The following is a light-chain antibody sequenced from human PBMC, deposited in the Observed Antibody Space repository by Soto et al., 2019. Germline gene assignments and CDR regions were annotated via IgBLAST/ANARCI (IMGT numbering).Light chain of an antibody. CDR2: GAS. J-gene: IGKJ1*01. CDR1: QTVTSNY. CDR3: QQYGSSPKT. V-gene: IGKV3-20*01. Sequence: EIVLTQSPATLSVSPGERATLSCRASQTVTSNYLAWYQQKPGQAPRLLFFGASIRATGLPDRFSGGGSGTDYTLTISRLEPEDFAVYYCQQYGSSPKTFGQGTKVDI.